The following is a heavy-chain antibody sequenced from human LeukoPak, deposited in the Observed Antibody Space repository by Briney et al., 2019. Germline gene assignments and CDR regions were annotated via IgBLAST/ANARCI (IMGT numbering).Heavy chain of an antibody. Sequence: PGGSLRLSCVASGLTFSGYIINWVRQAPGKGLEWVSSISSSSSYIYYADSVKGRFTISRDNAKNSLYLQMNSLRAEDTAVYYCARDLKWELWDGYFDLWGRGTLVTVSS. V-gene: IGHV3-21*01. CDR3: ARDLKWELWDGYFDL. D-gene: IGHD1-26*01. CDR2: ISSSSSYI. J-gene: IGHJ2*01. CDR1: GLTFSGYI.